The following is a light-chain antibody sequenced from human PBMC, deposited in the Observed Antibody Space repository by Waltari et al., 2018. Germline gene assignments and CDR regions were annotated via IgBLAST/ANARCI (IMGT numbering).Light chain of an antibody. CDR2: DVI. CDR3: SSYTTTTTRV. CDR1: NSDVGGYDY. Sequence: QSALTQPASVSGSPGQSITISCTGTNSDVGGYDYVSWYQQHPGRAPKLIIYDVINRPSGVSNRFSGSKSGNTASLTISGLQAEDEADYYCSSYTTTTTRVFGSGTKVTVL. J-gene: IGLJ1*01. V-gene: IGLV2-14*03.